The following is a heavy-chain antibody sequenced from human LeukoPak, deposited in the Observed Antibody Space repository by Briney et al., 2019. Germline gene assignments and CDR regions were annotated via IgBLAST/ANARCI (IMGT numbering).Heavy chain of an antibody. Sequence: GGSLRLSCEASGLTFSRDWMGWVRQAPGKGLEWVAVISYDGSNKYYADSVKGRFTISGDKSKNTLYLQMNSLRAEDTAVYYCARASSSWTYYFDYWGQGTLVTVSS. CDR2: ISYDGSNK. D-gene: IGHD6-13*01. CDR3: ARASSSWTYYFDY. V-gene: IGHV3-30-3*01. CDR1: GLTFSRDW. J-gene: IGHJ4*02.